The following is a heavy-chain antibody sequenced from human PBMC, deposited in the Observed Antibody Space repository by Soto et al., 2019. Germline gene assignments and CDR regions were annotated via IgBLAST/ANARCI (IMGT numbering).Heavy chain of an antibody. J-gene: IGHJ5*02. CDR1: GGTFSSYA. V-gene: IGHV1-69*13. CDR3: ARVLGYDSSGYPPGGWFDP. Sequence: ASVKVSCKASGGTFSSYAISWVRQAPGQGLEWMGGIIPIFGTANYAQKFQGRVTITADESTSTAYMELSSLRSEDTAVYYCARVLGYDSSGYPPGGWFDPWGQGTLVTVSS. D-gene: IGHD3-22*01. CDR2: IIPIFGTA.